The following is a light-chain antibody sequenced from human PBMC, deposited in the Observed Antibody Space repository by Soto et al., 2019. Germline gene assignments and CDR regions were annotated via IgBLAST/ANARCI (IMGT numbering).Light chain of an antibody. V-gene: IGLV1-40*01. CDR2: GND. Sequence: QAVVTQPPSVSGAPGQRVTISCTGSSSNIGAGYDVHWYQHLPGTAPKLLIYGNDNRPSGVPDRFSGSKFGTSAYLAITGLQAEDEADYYRQSYDSSLSGSRVFGGGTKVTVL. CDR3: QSYDSSLSGSRV. CDR1: SSNIGAGYD. J-gene: IGLJ3*02.